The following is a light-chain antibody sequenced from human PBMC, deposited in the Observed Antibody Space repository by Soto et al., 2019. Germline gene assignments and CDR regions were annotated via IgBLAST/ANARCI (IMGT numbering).Light chain of an antibody. CDR2: DAS. CDR1: QGISTY. Sequence: IHMTQSPSSLSASVGDRVTITCRASQGISTYLNWYQKKPGKAPNLLIYDASRLQSGVPSRFSGSGGGTDFTLSISSVQPEDFATYFCQQSYMDPITFGQGTRLEIK. V-gene: IGKV1-39*01. J-gene: IGKJ5*01. CDR3: QQSYMDPIT.